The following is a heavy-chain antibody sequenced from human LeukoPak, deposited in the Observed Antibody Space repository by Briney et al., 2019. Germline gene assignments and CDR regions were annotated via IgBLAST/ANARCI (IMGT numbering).Heavy chain of an antibody. CDR2: MYGDMRDI. J-gene: IGHJ5*02. V-gene: IGHV3-74*01. CDR1: GLTFSNSW. D-gene: IGHD5-12*01. CDR3: ARDLGLRGST. Sequence: GGSLRFSCEASGLTFSNSWMHWVRQIPGKGLVWVSRMYGDMRDISYADSVKGRFTISRDNAKNTVYLQMNSLRGEDTAVYYCARDLGLRGSTWGQGTLVTVSS.